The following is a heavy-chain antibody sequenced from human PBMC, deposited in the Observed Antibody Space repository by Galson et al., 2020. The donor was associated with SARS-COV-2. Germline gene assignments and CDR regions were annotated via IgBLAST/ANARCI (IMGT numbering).Heavy chain of an antibody. Sequence: SQTLSLTCTVSGGSISSYNWSWIRQPPGKGLEWIGYIYYSGSTNYNPSLKSRVTISVDTSKNQFSLKLSSVTAADTAVYYCARWFTVTAGYYFDYWGQGTLVTVSS. D-gene: IGHD4-17*01. CDR3: ARWFTVTAGYYFDY. V-gene: IGHV4-59*01. J-gene: IGHJ4*02. CDR1: GGSISSYN. CDR2: IYYSGST.